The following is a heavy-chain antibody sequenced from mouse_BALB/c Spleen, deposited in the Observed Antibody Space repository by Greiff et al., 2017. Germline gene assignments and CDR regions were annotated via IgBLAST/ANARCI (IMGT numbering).Heavy chain of an antibody. CDR3: ARYQGYDYDEGFDY. J-gene: IGHJ2*01. CDR1: GFTFSSYG. D-gene: IGHD2-4*01. V-gene: IGHV5-9*03. CDR2: ISSGGGNT. Sequence: EVMLVESGGDLVKPGGSLKLSCAASGFTFSSYGMSWVRQTPDKRLEWVATISSGGGNTYYPDSVKGRFTISRDNAKNNLYLQMSSLRSEDTALYYCARYQGYDYDEGFDYWGQGTTLTVSS.